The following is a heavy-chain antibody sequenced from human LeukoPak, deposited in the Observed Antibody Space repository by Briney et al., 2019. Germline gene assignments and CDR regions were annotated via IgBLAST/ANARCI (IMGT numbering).Heavy chain of an antibody. CDR3: ARLNGGR. V-gene: IGHV4-59*08. CDR1: GGSISSYY. D-gene: IGHD3-10*01. CDR2: ISYSGST. J-gene: IGHJ4*02. Sequence: SETLSLTCTVSGGSISSYYWSWIRQPPGKGLEWIGYISYSGSTNYNPSPKSRVTISVDTSKNQFSLKLISVTAADTAVYYCARLNGGRWGQGTLVTVSS.